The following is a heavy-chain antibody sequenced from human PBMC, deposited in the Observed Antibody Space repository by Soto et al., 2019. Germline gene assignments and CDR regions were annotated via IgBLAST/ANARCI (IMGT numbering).Heavy chain of an antibody. J-gene: IGHJ6*02. CDR3: ARDNAFSSSWSGGMDV. CDR2: ISAYNGNT. V-gene: IGHV1-18*04. Sequence: SVKVSCKASGYTFTSYGISWVRQAPGQGLEWMGWISAYNGNTNYAQKLQGRVTMTTDTSTSTAYMELRSLRSDDTAVYYCARDNAFSSSWSGGMDVWGQGTTVTVSS. CDR1: GYTFTSYG. D-gene: IGHD6-13*01.